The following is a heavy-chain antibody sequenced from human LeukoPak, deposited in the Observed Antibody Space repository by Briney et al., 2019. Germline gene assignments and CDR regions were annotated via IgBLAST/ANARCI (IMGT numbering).Heavy chain of an antibody. Sequence: GGSLRLSCAASGFTFSDHCMDWVRQAPGKGLEWVAVIWYDGSNKYYADSVKGRFTISRDNSKNTLYLQMNSLRAQDTAVYYCARTRFGELEIDYWGQGTLVTVSS. D-gene: IGHD3-10*01. CDR1: GFTFSDHC. V-gene: IGHV3-33*08. J-gene: IGHJ4*02. CDR2: IWYDGSNK. CDR3: ARTRFGELEIDY.